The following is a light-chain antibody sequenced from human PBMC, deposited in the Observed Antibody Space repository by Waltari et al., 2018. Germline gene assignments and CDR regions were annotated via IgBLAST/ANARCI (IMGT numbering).Light chain of an antibody. CDR3: QQYGSSRT. CDR2: GAS. V-gene: IGKV3-20*01. Sequence: EIVLTQSPGPLSLSQGERANLSCRASQSVSSSYLAWYQQKPGQAPRLLIYGASSRATGIPDRFSGSGSGTDFTLTISRLEPEDFAVYYCQQYGSSRTFGQGTKVEIK. CDR1: QSVSSSY. J-gene: IGKJ1*01.